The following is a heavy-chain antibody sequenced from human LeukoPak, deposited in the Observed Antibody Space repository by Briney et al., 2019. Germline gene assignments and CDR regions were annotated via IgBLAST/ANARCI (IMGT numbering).Heavy chain of an antibody. J-gene: IGHJ3*02. V-gene: IGHV3-20*04. CDR1: GFTFDDYG. D-gene: IGHD6-6*01. Sequence: PGGSLRLSCAASGFTFDDYGMSWVRQAPGKGLEWVSGINWNGGSTGYADSVKGRSTISRDNAKNSLYLQMNSLRAEDTALYYCARDKAARPSKSVGAFDIWGQGTMVTVSS. CDR3: ARDKAARPSKSVGAFDI. CDR2: INWNGGST.